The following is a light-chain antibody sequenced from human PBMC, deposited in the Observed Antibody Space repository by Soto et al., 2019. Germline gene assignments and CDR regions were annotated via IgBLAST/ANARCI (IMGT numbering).Light chain of an antibody. V-gene: IGLV2-14*01. Sequence: QSALTQPASVSGSPGQSITISCTGTSTDIGNYNYVSWYQQHPGKAPRLMIYDVSNRPSGVSDRCSGSKSGHTASLTISWLQAEDAADYYCSSYTTSHTVLFGGGTKLTFL. CDR3: SSYTTSHTVL. CDR1: STDIGNYNY. J-gene: IGLJ2*01. CDR2: DVS.